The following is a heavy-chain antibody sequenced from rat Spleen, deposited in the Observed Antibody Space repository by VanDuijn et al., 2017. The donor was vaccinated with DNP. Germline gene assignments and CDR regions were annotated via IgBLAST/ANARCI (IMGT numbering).Heavy chain of an antibody. CDR2: INTGGTNT. V-gene: IGHV5S13*01. J-gene: IGHJ3*01. Sequence: EVQLVESGGGLVQPGRSLKLSCAASGFTFTKYGMAWVRQIPTKGLEWVASINTGGTNTFYRDSMKGRFTVSRDNAKSTQYLQRDSMRSEDTATYYCARSDSYGFPYWGQGTLVTVSS. D-gene: IGHD1-2*01. CDR1: GFTFTKYG. CDR3: ARSDSYGFPY.